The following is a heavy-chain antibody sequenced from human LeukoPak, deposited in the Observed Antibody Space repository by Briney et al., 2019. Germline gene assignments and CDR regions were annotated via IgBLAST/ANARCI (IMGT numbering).Heavy chain of an antibody. D-gene: IGHD4-17*01. V-gene: IGHV3-7*01. CDR3: ARDSHDYGDYEPDY. CDR1: GFTFSSYG. CDR2: IKQDGSEK. J-gene: IGHJ4*02. Sequence: GGSLRLSCAASGFTFSSYGMHWVRQAPGKGLEWVANIKQDGSEKYYVDSVKGRFTISRDNAKNSLYLQMNSLRAEDTAVYYCARDSHDYGDYEPDYWGQGTLVTVSS.